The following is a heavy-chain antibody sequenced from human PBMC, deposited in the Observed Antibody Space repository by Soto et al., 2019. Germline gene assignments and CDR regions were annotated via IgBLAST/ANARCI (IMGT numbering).Heavy chain of an antibody. D-gene: IGHD2-21*02. J-gene: IGHJ4*02. CDR3: ARGGDVVLVTAPLDY. CDR2: IKWSGGET. Sequence: QVQLVQSGAEVKKPGASVKVSCRTSGYTFTNYYMHWVRQAPGQGLEWMGIIKWSGGETTYAQKVLGRVTMTRDTSTSTVYMELSSLRSEDTAVYYCARGGDVVLVTAPLDYWGQGTLVTVSS. CDR1: GYTFTNYY. V-gene: IGHV1-46*03.